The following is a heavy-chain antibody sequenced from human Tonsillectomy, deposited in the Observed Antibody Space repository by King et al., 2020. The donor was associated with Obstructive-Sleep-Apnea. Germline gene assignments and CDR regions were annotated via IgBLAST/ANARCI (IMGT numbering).Heavy chain of an antibody. J-gene: IGHJ4*02. CDR3: TKDEGGRGGDDDF. Sequence: DVQLVESGGGLVPPGGSLRLSCAASGFTFSSYAMSWVRQAPGKGLEWVSGITGIGDRTYYADSAKGRFTISRDNPKNTLYLQMNSLRAADTALYYCTKDEGGRGGDDDFWGQGTLVTVSS. CDR1: GFTFSSYA. CDR2: ITGIGDRT. D-gene: IGHD2-21*02. V-gene: IGHV3-23*04.